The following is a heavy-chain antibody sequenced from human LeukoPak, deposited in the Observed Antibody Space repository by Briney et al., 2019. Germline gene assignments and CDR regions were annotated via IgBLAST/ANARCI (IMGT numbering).Heavy chain of an antibody. Sequence: SVKVSCKASGGTFSSYAISWVRQAPGQGLEWMGRIIPILGIANYAQKFQGRVTITADKPTSTAYMELSSLRSEDTAVYYCARAGAVAGTYDAFDIWGQGTMVTVSS. J-gene: IGHJ3*02. V-gene: IGHV1-69*04. CDR2: IIPILGIA. D-gene: IGHD6-19*01. CDR1: GGTFSSYA. CDR3: ARAGAVAGTYDAFDI.